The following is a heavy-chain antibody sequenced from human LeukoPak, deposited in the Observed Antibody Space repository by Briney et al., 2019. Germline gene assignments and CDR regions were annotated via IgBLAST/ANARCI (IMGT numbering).Heavy chain of an antibody. CDR1: GFTFDDYA. J-gene: IGHJ4*02. CDR2: ISWNSGSI. CDR3: AKDLSYDSSGYPDY. V-gene: IGHV3-9*01. D-gene: IGHD3-22*01. Sequence: PGGSLRLSCAASGFTFDDYAMHWVRQAPGKGLEWVSGISWNSGSIGYADSVKGRFTISRDNAKNSLYLQMNSLRAEDTALYYCAKDLSYDSSGYPDYWGQGTPVTVSS.